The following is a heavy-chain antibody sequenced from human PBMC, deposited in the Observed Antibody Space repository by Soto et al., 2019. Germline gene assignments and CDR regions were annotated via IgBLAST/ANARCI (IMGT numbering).Heavy chain of an antibody. Sequence: EVQLVETGGGLIQPGGSLRLSCAASGFTVSSNYMSWVRQAPGKGLEWVSVIYSGGSTYYADSVKGRFTISRDNSKNTLYLQMNSLRAEDTAVYYCAREVDTAMARFGGAFDIWGQGTMVTVSS. CDR2: IYSGGST. CDR3: AREVDTAMARFGGAFDI. J-gene: IGHJ3*02. CDR1: GFTVSSNY. D-gene: IGHD5-18*01. V-gene: IGHV3-53*02.